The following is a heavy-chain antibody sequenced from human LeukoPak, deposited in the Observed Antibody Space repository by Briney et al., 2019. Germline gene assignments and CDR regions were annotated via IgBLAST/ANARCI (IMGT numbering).Heavy chain of an antibody. J-gene: IGHJ4*02. D-gene: IGHD1-26*01. CDR2: INQDGSER. CDR1: GFSFSSYR. CDR3: ASSRATEVPWTLLLDY. V-gene: IGHV3-7*01. Sequence: GGSLRLSCAASGFSFSSYRMNWVRQAPGKGLEWVANINQDGSERYYVDSVKGRFTIPRDNAKNSLYLQMNSLRAEDTAVYYCASSRATEVPWTLLLDYWGQGSLVTVSS.